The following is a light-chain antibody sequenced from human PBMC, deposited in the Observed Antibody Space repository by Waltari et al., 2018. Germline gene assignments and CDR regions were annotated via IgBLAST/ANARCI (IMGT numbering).Light chain of an antibody. J-gene: IGLJ2*01. CDR2: EVT. V-gene: IGLV2-8*01. Sequence: QSALTQPPSASGSPGQSVTISCTGTSSDVGGYEYVSWYQHHPGKAPKLIVYEVTQRPSGVPDRFSGSKAGNTASLTVSVLQAEDEAEYYCSSYARGNAVVFGGGTRLTVL. CDR1: SSDVGGYEY. CDR3: SSYARGNAVV.